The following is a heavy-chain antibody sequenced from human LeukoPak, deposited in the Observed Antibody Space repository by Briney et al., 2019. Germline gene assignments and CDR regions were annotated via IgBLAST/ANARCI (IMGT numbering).Heavy chain of an antibody. D-gene: IGHD3-9*01. CDR3: ARSKYDVLTGSPDY. V-gene: IGHV1-2*02. CDR2: INPNSGGT. Sequence: ASVKVSCKASGYTFAGFYMHWVRQAPGHGLEWMGWINPNSGGTNYAQTFQGRVTVTSDTTMGTAYMELTRLTSDDSAMYYCARSKYDVLTGSPDYWGQGTLVTVSS. J-gene: IGHJ4*02. CDR1: GYTFAGFY.